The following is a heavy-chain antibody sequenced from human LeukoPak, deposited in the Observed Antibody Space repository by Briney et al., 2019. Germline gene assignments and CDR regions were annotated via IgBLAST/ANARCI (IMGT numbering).Heavy chain of an antibody. Sequence: PGGSLRLSCAASGFTFSSYAMSWVRQAPGKALEWVSAISGSGGSTYYVASVKGRFTISRDNSKNTLYLQMNSLRAEDTAVYYCAKTAYGSGSSSSFFDYWGQGTLVTVSS. D-gene: IGHD3-10*01. CDR1: GFTFSSYA. V-gene: IGHV3-23*01. CDR2: ISGSGGST. J-gene: IGHJ4*02. CDR3: AKTAYGSGSSSSFFDY.